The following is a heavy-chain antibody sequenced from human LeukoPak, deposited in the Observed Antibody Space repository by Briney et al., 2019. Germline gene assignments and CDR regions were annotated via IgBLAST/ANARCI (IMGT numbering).Heavy chain of an antibody. CDR1: GFTFSSYS. CDR3: ARDAAPKWGYSGYDPQPFDY. CDR2: IWYDGSNK. J-gene: IGHJ4*02. V-gene: IGHV3-33*08. Sequence: PGGSLRLSCAASGFTFSSYSMNWVRQAPGKGLEWVAVIWYDGSNKYYADSVKGRFTISRDNSKNTLYLQMNSLRAEDTAVYYCARDAAPKWGYSGYDPQPFDYWGQGTLVTVSS. D-gene: IGHD5-12*01.